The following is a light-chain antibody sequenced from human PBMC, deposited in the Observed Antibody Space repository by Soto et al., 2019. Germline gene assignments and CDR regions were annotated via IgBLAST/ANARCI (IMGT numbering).Light chain of an antibody. Sequence: SYELTQPPSVSLAPGQTARITCGGNNIGTKSVHWYQQKPGQAPVLVVYADTDRPSGIPERFSGSNSGNTASLTITRVEAGDEADYFCQVWDTTTDHVVFGGGTKVTVL. CDR2: ADT. CDR3: QVWDTTTDHVV. J-gene: IGLJ2*01. CDR1: NIGTKS. V-gene: IGLV3-21*02.